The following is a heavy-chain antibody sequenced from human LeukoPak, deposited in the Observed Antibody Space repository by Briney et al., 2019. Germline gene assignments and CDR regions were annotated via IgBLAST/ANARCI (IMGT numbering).Heavy chain of an antibody. V-gene: IGHV3-23*01. J-gene: IGHJ5*02. Sequence: GGSLRLSCAASGFTFSNYAMSWVRQAPGKGLEWVSGITGSAISTYYADSVRGRFTISRDNSKNTLYLRMKSLRVEDTALYYCAKGDDYYCDNPRFDPWGQGTLVTVSS. CDR1: GFTFSNYA. D-gene: IGHD3-22*01. CDR3: AKGDDYYCDNPRFDP. CDR2: ITGSAIST.